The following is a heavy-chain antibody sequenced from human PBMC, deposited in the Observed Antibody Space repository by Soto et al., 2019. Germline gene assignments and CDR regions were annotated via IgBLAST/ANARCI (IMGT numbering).Heavy chain of an antibody. D-gene: IGHD3-3*01. V-gene: IGHV3-33*01. J-gene: IGHJ4*02. Sequence: PPGGSLRLSCAASGFTFSSYGMHWVRQAPGKGLGWVAVIWYDGSNKYYADSVKGRFTISRDNSKNTLYLQMNSLRAEDTAVYYCARGGSLRDFWSGYLPDHWGQGTLVTVSS. CDR1: GFTFSSYG. CDR2: IWYDGSNK. CDR3: ARGGSLRDFWSGYLPDH.